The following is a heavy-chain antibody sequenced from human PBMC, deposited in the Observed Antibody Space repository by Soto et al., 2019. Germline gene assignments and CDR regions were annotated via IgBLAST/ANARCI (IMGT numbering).Heavy chain of an antibody. D-gene: IGHD3-10*01. V-gene: IGHV1-69*13. CDR3: AGGSMVYYYYYYGMDV. Sequence: ASVKVSCKASGGTFSSYAISWVRQAPGQGLEWMGGIIPIFGTANYAQKFQGRVTITADESTSTAYMELSSLRSEDTAVYYCAGGSMVYYYYYYGMDVWGQGTTVTVSS. CDR2: IIPIFGTA. J-gene: IGHJ6*02. CDR1: GGTFSSYA.